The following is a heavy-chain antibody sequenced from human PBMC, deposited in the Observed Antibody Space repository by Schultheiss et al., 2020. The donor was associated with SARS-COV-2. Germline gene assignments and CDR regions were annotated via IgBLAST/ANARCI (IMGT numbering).Heavy chain of an antibody. Sequence: SETLSLTCTVSGGSISSGGYYWSWIRQHPGKGLEWIGSIYYSGSTYYNPSLKSRVTISVDTSKNQFSLKLSSVTAADTAVYYCASTDYKGSSYYYGMDVWGQGTTVTVSS. CDR1: GGSISSGGYY. J-gene: IGHJ6*02. V-gene: IGHV4-39*07. CDR2: IYYSGST. CDR3: ASTDYKGSSYYYGMDV. D-gene: IGHD4-11*01.